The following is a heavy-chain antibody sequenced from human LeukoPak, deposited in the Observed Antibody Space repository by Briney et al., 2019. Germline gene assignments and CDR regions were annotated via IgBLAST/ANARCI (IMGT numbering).Heavy chain of an antibody. CDR1: GGSFSGYY. CDR2: INHSGST. V-gene: IGHV4-34*01. J-gene: IGHJ4*02. Sequence: SETLSLTCAVYGGSFSGYYWSWIRQPPGKGLEWIGEINHSGSTNYNPSLKSRVTISVDTSKNQFSLKLSSVTAADTAVYYCARLPYGSGPDYWGQGTLVTVSS. D-gene: IGHD3-10*01. CDR3: ARLPYGSGPDY.